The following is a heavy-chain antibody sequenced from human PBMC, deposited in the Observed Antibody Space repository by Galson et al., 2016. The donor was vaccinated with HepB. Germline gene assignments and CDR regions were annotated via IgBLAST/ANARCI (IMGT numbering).Heavy chain of an antibody. Sequence: SSVKVSCKASGYTFTSYPVSWVRQAPGQGLQWIGGIIPIFGTTKYAEDFQGRVTITADESTTTAHMELSSLRSEDTAVYYCARDQRITISGGYYDYWGQGTLVTVSS. CDR2: IIPIFGTT. CDR1: GYTFTSYP. J-gene: IGHJ4*02. CDR3: ARDQRITISGGYYDY. V-gene: IGHV1-69*13. D-gene: IGHD3-3*01.